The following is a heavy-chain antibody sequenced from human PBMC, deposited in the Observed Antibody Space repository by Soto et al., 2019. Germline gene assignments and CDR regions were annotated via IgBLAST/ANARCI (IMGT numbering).Heavy chain of an antibody. V-gene: IGHV4-59*01. CDR3: ASCLNSAGSCLRFLR. D-gene: IGHD2-15*01. CDR2: VFDSGST. Sequence: QVQLQESGPGLVKPSETLSLTCTVSGGSMSGYHWTWIRQSPGKELEFIGSVFDSGSTKSNPSLRSRAAVAMDASKNPFSLTLSSVTAKATSVYYCASCLNSAGSCLRFLRWGQGTQVTVSS. J-gene: IGHJ1*01. CDR1: GGSMSGYH.